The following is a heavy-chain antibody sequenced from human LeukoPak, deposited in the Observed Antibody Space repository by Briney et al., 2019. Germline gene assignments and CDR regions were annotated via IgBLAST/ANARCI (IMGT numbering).Heavy chain of an antibody. CDR2: IYTSGST. CDR3: ARGGYYDSSGYGNWFDP. V-gene: IGHV4-4*07. J-gene: IGHJ5*02. D-gene: IGHD3-22*01. Sequence: SETLSLTCTVSGGSISSYYWSWIRQPAGEGLEWIGRIYTSGSTNYNPSLKSRVTMSVDTSKNQFSLKLSSVTAADTAVYYCARGGYYDSSGYGNWFDPWGQGTLVTVSS. CDR1: GGSISSYY.